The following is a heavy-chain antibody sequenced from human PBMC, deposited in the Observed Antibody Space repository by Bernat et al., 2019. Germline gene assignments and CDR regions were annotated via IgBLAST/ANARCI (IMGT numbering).Heavy chain of an antibody. Sequence: QVQLQESGPGLVKPSETLSLTCTVSGGSINNYHWSWVRQPPGKGLEDIGFIYYNGNANYDPSLKSRVTISVDTSKSTFDLRLSCVSAADTAVYYCARVRNSGDGCYSFDYWGQGTLVTVSS. CDR2: IYYNGNA. D-gene: IGHD2-21*02. V-gene: IGHV4-59*01. J-gene: IGHJ4*02. CDR1: GGSINNYH. CDR3: ARVRNSGDGCYSFDY.